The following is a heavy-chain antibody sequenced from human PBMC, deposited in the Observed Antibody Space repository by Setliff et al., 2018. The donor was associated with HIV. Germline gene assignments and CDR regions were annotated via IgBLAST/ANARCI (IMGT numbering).Heavy chain of an antibody. J-gene: IGHJ3*02. CDR3: VRHNPTVVTDGYDI. CDR1: GGATTSSTYY. CDR2: VSYTGRT. V-gene: IGHV4-39*01. D-gene: IGHD2-21*02. Sequence: SETLSLTCTVSGGATTSSTYYWGWIRQTPGRGLEWIGSVSYTGRTYYNPSLKSRVTISTDTSRNQFSLNLSSVTAADTAVYYCVRHNPTVVTDGYDIWGQGTKVTVSS.